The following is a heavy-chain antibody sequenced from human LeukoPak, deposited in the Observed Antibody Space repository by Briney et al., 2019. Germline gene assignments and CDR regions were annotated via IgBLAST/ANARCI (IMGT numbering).Heavy chain of an antibody. CDR1: GYSISSGYY. CDR3: ARFVAAAGFDY. V-gene: IGHV4-38-2*02. CDR2: IYHSGST. Sequence: SETLSLTCTVSGYSISSGYYWGWIRQPPGKGLEWIGSIYHSGSTYYNPSLKSRVTKSVDTSKNQFSLKLSSVTAADTAVYYCARFVAAAGFDYWGQGTLVSVSS. J-gene: IGHJ4*02. D-gene: IGHD6-13*01.